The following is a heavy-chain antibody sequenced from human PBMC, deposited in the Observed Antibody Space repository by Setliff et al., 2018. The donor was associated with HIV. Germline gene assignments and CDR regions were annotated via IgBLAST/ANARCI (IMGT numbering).Heavy chain of an antibody. D-gene: IGHD3-22*01. V-gene: IGHV4-4*09. J-gene: IGHJ4*02. CDR1: GGSISSYY. CDR3: ARGLSFYDPGGFDY. CDR2: IYTSGST. Sequence: SETLSLTCTVSGGSISSYYWSWIRQPPGKGLEWSGYIYTSGSTNYNPSLKSRVTISVDTSKNQFSLKLSSVTAADTAVYYCARGLSFYDPGGFDYWGQGTRVTVSS.